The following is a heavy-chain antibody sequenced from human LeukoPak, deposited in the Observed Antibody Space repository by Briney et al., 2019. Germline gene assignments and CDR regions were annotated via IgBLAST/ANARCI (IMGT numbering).Heavy chain of an antibody. J-gene: IGHJ4*02. D-gene: IGHD6-19*01. V-gene: IGHV3-33*06. CDR1: GFTFSSYG. Sequence: GGSLRLSCAASGFTFSSYGMDWVRQAPGKGLGWVAVIWYDGSNKYYADSVKGRFTISRDNSKNTLYLQINSLRAEDTAVYYCAKEQYSSGWYNFDYWGREPWSPSPQ. CDR2: IWYDGSNK. CDR3: AKEQYSSGWYNFDY.